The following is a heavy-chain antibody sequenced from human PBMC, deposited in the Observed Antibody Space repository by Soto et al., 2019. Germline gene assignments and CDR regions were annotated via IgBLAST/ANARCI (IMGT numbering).Heavy chain of an antibody. CDR3: ARDTHLAAAGIPLYYFDY. CDR2: INRSGNT. J-gene: IGHJ4*02. CDR1: GGSFSGYY. Sequence: LSLTCGVYGGSFSGYYWTWFRQPPGKGLEWIGEINRSGNTKYNPSLQSRVTMSVDTSKNQFSLNLHSVTAADTGVYYCARDTHLAAAGIPLYYFDYWRQGTLVTVSS. V-gene: IGHV4-34*01. D-gene: IGHD6-13*01.